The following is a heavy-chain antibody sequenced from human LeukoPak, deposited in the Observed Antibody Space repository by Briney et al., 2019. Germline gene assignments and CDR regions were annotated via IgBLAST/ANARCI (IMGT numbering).Heavy chain of an antibody. Sequence: GGSLRLSCAASGFNFSTFEMNWVRQAPGQGLERASYISRSGRNTYYADSVKGRFTIYRDNAKNSLYLQMNSLRAEDTAVYYCARVGGSGSYYPLDYWGQGILVTVSS. CDR2: ISRSGRNT. J-gene: IGHJ4*02. CDR3: ARVGGSGSYYPLDY. V-gene: IGHV3-48*03. D-gene: IGHD1-26*01. CDR1: GFNFSTFE.